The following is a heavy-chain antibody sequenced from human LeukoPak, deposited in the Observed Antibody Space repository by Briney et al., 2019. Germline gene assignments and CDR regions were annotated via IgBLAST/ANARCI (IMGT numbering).Heavy chain of an antibody. D-gene: IGHD3-22*01. CDR3: ARDSYDSSGYFRSNY. CDR1: GGTFSSYA. CDR2: IIPIFGTA. Sequence: ASVKVSCKASGGTFSSYAISWVRQAPGQELEWMGGIIPIFGTANYAQKFQGRVTITADESTSTAYMELSSLRSEDTAVYYCARDSYDSSGYFRSNYWGQGTLVTVSS. V-gene: IGHV1-69*13. J-gene: IGHJ4*02.